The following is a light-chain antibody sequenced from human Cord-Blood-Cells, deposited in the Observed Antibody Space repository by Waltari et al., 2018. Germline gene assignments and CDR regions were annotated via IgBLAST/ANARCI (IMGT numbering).Light chain of an antibody. CDR2: DVS. CDR1: SSDVGGYNY. V-gene: IGLV2-11*01. Sequence: QSALTQPRSVSGSPGQSVTISCTGTSSDVGGYNYVSWYQQHPGKAPKLMIYDVSKRPSGGPDRFSGSKSGNTASLTISGLQAEDEADYYCCSYAGSYSRYVFGTGTKVTVL. CDR3: CSYAGSYSRYV. J-gene: IGLJ1*01.